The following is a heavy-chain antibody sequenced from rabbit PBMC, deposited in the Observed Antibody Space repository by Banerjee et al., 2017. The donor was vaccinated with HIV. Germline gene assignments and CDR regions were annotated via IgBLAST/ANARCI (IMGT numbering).Heavy chain of an antibody. J-gene: IGHJ3*01. CDR1: GSDFSSNA. CDR3: GRDRDGDAGYGSLAL. V-gene: IGHV1S47*01. D-gene: IGHD6-1*01. Sequence: QEQLVESGGGLVKPEGSLTLTCKASGSDFSSNAMCWVRQAPGKGLELIACIYSSNGDKWYASWVNGRFTISRSTSLNTVDLKMTSLTVADTATYFCGRDRDGDAGYGSLALWGQGTLVTVS. CDR2: IYSSNGDK.